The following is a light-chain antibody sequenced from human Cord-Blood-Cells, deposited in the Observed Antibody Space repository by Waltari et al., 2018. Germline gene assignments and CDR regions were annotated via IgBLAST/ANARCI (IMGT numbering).Light chain of an antibody. CDR1: SSDVGGYNY. J-gene: IGLJ2*01. CDR3: SSYTSSSTVV. V-gene: IGLV2-14*01. CDR2: EVS. Sequence: QSALTQPASVSGSPGQSFTISCTGTSSDVGGYNYVSWYQQHPGKAPKLVIYEVSKRPSGVSNRFSGSKSGNTASLTISGLQAEDEADYYCSSYTSSSTVVFGGGTKLTVL.